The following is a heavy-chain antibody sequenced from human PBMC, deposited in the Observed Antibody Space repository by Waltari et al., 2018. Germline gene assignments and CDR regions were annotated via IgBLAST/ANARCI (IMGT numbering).Heavy chain of an antibody. CDR2: IIPVCGTT. V-gene: IGHV1-69*01. D-gene: IGHD3-22*01. CDR1: GGLFSSLC. Sequence: QVQVVPSGAEAKKPGSSVRVSCRTSGGLFSSLCHNLVRQAPGQGLEWMGGIIPVCGTTNYTQRFQGRLTINADGSTNTAYMELNSLTSDDTAVYYCVRGQSYYFDRTGFHGLFNYWGQGTLVTVSS. J-gene: IGHJ4*02. CDR3: VRGQSYYFDRTGFHGLFNY.